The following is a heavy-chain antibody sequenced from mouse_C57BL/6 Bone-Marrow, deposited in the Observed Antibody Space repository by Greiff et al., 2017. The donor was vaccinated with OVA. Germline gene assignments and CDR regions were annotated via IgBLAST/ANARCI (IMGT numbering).Heavy chain of an antibody. CDR1: GYTFTSYW. D-gene: IGHD1-1*01. CDR3: ASGGYYGKDFDY. Sequence: QVQLQQPGAELVKPGASVKLSCKASGYTFTSYWMHWVKQRPGQGLEWIGMIHPNSGSTNYNEKFKSKATLTVDKSSSTAYMQLSSLTSEDSAVYYCASGGYYGKDFDYWGQGTTLTVSS. CDR2: IHPNSGST. J-gene: IGHJ2*01. V-gene: IGHV1-64*01.